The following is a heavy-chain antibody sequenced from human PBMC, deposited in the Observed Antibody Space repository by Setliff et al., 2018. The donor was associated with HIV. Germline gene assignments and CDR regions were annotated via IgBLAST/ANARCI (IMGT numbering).Heavy chain of an antibody. V-gene: IGHV4-4*09. CDR3: ARRSDWFDP. Sequence: SETLSLTCTVSGGSISISDWSWIRLPPGKGLEWIGCIYTSGNTNYDPSLKSRVTISVDTSKTQFSLKLASVTAADTAVYFCARRSDWFDPWGQGTLVTVSS. CDR1: GGSISISD. J-gene: IGHJ5*02. CDR2: IYTSGNT.